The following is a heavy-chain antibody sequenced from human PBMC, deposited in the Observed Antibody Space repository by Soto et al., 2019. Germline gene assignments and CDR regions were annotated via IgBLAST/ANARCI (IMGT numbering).Heavy chain of an antibody. D-gene: IGHD1-20*01. CDR3: ARDRAKWKDYYYYGMDV. CDR2: IYYSGST. J-gene: IGHJ6*02. V-gene: IGHV4-30-4*01. Sequence: QVQLQASGPGLVKPSQTLSLTCTVSGGSISSGDDFWTWIRQPPGKGLEWIGYIYYSGSTYYNPSRKSRLTMSVDTSKNQFSLKLSSVTAADTAVYYCARDRAKWKDYYYYGMDVWGQGNTVTVSS. CDR1: GGSISSGDDF.